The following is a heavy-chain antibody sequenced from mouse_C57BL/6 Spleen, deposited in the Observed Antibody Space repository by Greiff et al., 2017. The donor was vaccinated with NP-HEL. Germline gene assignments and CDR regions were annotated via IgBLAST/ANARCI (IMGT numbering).Heavy chain of an antibody. CDR3: ARGDSSNFDY. CDR2: IYPGSGNT. CDR1: GYSFTSYY. V-gene: IGHV1-66*01. Sequence: QVQLQQSGPELVKPGASVKISCKASGYSFTSYYIHWVKQRPGQGLEWIGWIYPGSGNTKYNEKFKGKATLTADTSSSTAYMQLSSLTSEDSAVYYCARGDSSNFDYWGQGTTLTVSS. D-gene: IGHD3-3*01. J-gene: IGHJ2*01.